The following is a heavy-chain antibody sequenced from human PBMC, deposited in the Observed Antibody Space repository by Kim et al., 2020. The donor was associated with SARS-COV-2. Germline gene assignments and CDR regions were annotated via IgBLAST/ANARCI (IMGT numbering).Heavy chain of an antibody. Sequence: GGSLRLSCAASGITFSNYAMSWVRQTPGKGLEWVSAVSGSGGDTYYADSVKGRFTISRDNSKNTLYLQMNSLRAEDSALYYCAKAPIESRLAVGPDYWGQGALVTVSS. D-gene: IGHD2-15*01. J-gene: IGHJ4*02. CDR3: AKAPIESRLAVGPDY. V-gene: IGHV3-23*01. CDR1: GITFSNYA. CDR2: VSGSGGDT.